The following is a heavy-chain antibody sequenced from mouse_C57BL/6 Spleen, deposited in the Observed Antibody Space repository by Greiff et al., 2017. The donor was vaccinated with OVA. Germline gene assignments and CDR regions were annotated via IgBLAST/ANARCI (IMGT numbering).Heavy chain of an antibody. CDR3: ARRDHYYGYYFDY. J-gene: IGHJ2*01. V-gene: IGHV3-6*01. CDR1: GYSITSGYY. CDR2: ISYDGSN. D-gene: IGHD1-2*01. Sequence: VQLKESGPGLVKPSQSLSLTCSVTGYSITSGYYWNWIRQFPGNKLEWMGYISYDGSNNYNPSLKNRISITRDTSKNQFFLKLNSVTTEDTATYYCARRDHYYGYYFDYWGQGTTLTVSS.